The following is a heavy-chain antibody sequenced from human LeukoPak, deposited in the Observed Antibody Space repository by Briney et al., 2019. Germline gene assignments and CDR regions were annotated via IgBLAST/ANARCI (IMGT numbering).Heavy chain of an antibody. CDR3: AKGPLRGTAAATDY. V-gene: IGHV3-30*18. Sequence: QPGGSLRLSCAASGFTFNNYGMHWVRQAPGKGLEWVAVISYDGRNKHYPDSVKGRFTISRDISTDTLWLQMDSLRTEDTAVYYCAKGPLRGTAAATDYWGQGTLVTVSS. D-gene: IGHD2-2*01. CDR2: ISYDGRNK. CDR1: GFTFNNYG. J-gene: IGHJ4*02.